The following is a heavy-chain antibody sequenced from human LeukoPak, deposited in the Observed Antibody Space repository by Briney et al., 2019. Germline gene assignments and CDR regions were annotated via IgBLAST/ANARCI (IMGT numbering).Heavy chain of an antibody. CDR2: ISAYNGNT. Sequence: ASVKVSCKASGYTFTSYGISWVRQAPGQGLEWMGWISAYNGNTNYAQKFQGRVTMTSDTSTSTLYMELNNLRSEDTAVYFCARVGVTAATADYWGQGTLVTVSS. CDR1: GYTFTSYG. V-gene: IGHV1-18*01. CDR3: ARVGVTAATADY. D-gene: IGHD6-25*01. J-gene: IGHJ4*02.